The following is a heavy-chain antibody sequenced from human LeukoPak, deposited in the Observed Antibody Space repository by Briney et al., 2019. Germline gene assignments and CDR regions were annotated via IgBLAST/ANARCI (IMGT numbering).Heavy chain of an antibody. Sequence: GASVKVSCKASAYTFTGYYMHWVRQAPGQGLEWMGWINPNSGDTNYAQKFQGRVTMTRDTSTSTVYMELSSLRSEDTAVYYCARGSGHRIDPWGQGTLVTVSS. CDR2: INPNSGDT. CDR3: ARGSGHRIDP. V-gene: IGHV1-2*02. D-gene: IGHD3-3*01. J-gene: IGHJ5*02. CDR1: AYTFTGYY.